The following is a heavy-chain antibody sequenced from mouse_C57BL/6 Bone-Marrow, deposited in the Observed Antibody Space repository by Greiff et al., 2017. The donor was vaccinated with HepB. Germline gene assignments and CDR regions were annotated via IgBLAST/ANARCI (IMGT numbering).Heavy chain of an antibody. J-gene: IGHJ4*01. CDR2: IDPSDSYT. CDR3: ARKLRLQAMDY. V-gene: IGHV1-50*01. D-gene: IGHD3-2*02. Sequence: QVQLQQPGAELVKPGASVKLSCKASGYTFTSYWMQWVKQRPGQGLEWIGEIDPSDSYTNYNHKFKGKATLTVDTSSSTAYMQLSSLTSEDSAVYYCARKLRLQAMDYWGQGTSVTVSS. CDR1: GYTFTSYW.